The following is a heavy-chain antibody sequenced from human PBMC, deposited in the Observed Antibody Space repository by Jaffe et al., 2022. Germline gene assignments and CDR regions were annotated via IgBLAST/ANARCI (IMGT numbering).Heavy chain of an antibody. D-gene: IGHD3-16*01. V-gene: IGHV3-30*02. CDR1: GFTFSTYA. J-gene: IGHJ4*02. Sequence: QVQLVESGGAVVQPGGSLRLSCEASGFTFSTYAMHWVRQAPGKGLERVAFIGSDGSNKFYADSVKGRFTISRDNSKSTLYVQMNSLRPEDTAVYYCAKGSGGGYFDYWGQGTLVTVSS. CDR2: IGSDGSNK. CDR3: AKGSGGGYFDY.